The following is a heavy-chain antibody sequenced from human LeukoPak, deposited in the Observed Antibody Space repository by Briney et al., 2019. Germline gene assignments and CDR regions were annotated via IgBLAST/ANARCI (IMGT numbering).Heavy chain of an antibody. CDR1: GFTFSSYS. Sequence: GGSLRLSCAASGFTFSSYSMNWVRQAPGKGLEWVSSISSSSSYIYYADSVKGRFTISRDNAKNSLYLQMNSLRAEDTAVYYCARDNYYDSSGYSFLGYWGQGTLVTVSS. J-gene: IGHJ4*02. CDR3: ARDNYYDSSGYSFLGY. CDR2: ISSSSSYI. D-gene: IGHD3-22*01. V-gene: IGHV3-21*01.